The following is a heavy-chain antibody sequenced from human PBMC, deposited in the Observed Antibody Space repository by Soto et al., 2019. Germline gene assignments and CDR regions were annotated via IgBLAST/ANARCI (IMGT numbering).Heavy chain of an antibody. Sequence: QVQLQQWGAGLLKPSETLSLTCAVYGGSFSGYYWSWIRQPPGKGLEWIGEINHSGSTNYNPSLKSRVTISVDPSKHQFSLKLSSVTAADTAVYYCARGTWVRSAFDIWGQGTMVTVSS. CDR2: INHSGST. CDR1: GGSFSGYY. J-gene: IGHJ3*02. V-gene: IGHV4-34*01. D-gene: IGHD3-10*01. CDR3: ARGTWVRSAFDI.